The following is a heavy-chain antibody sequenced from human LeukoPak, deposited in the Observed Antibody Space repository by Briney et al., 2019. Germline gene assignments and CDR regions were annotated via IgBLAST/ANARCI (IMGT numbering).Heavy chain of an antibody. CDR3: ARHTTSVAATNY. CDR2: IYPGDSDT. V-gene: IGHV5-51*01. CDR1: GYSFTSYW. J-gene: IGHJ4*02. Sequence: GESLKISCKGSGYSFTSYWIGWVRQMPGKGLEWMGIIYPGDSDTRYSPSLQGQVTISADKSINTAYLQWSSLKASDTAIYYCARHTTSVAATNYWGQGTLVTVSS. D-gene: IGHD6-19*01.